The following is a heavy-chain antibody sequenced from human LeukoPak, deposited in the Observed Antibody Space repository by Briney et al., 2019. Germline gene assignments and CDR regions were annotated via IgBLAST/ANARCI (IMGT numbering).Heavy chain of an antibody. V-gene: IGHV1-18*01. CDR3: ARVRGIIQLGQIRFDY. CDR2: ISAYNGNT. CDR1: GYTFTSYG. J-gene: IGHJ4*02. D-gene: IGHD5-18*01. Sequence: ASAKVSCEASGYTFTSYGISWVRQAPGQGLEWMGWISAYNGNTNYAQKLQGRVTMTTDTSTSTAYMELRSLRSDDTAVYYCARVRGIIQLGQIRFDYWGQGTLVTVSS.